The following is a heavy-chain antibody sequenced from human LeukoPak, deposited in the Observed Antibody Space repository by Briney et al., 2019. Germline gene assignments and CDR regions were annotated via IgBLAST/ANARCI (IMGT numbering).Heavy chain of an antibody. CDR2: IYYSGST. CDR3: ARVPYGDYVDY. D-gene: IGHD4-17*01. V-gene: IGHV4-59*01. Sequence: PSETLSLTCTVSGGSISSYYWSWIRQPPGKGLEWIGYIYYSGSTNYNPSLKSRVTTSVDTSKNQFSLKLSSVTAADTAVYYCARVPYGDYVDYWGQGTLVTVSS. J-gene: IGHJ4*02. CDR1: GGSISSYY.